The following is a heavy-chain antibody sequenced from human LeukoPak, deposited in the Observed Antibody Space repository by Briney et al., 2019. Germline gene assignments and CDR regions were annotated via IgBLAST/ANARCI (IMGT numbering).Heavy chain of an antibody. CDR3: AKEISSSWFEH. Sequence: GGSLRLSCAASGFTFSSYAMSWLRQAPGKGLEWVSAVSGNGDSTYYAGSVKGRFTVSRDNSKNTLYLQMYGLGAEDTAVYYCAKEISSSWFEHWGQGTLVTVSS. D-gene: IGHD6-13*01. V-gene: IGHV3-23*01. CDR1: GFTFSSYA. CDR2: VSGNGDST. J-gene: IGHJ5*02.